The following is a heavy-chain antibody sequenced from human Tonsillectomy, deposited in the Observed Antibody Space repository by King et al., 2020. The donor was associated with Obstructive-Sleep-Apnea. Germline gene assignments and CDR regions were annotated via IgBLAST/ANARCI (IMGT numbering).Heavy chain of an antibody. J-gene: IGHJ6*02. CDR3: AKDILRSDSPYYYYAMDV. V-gene: IGHV3-23*04. D-gene: IGHD2-15*01. Sequence: VQLVESGGGLVQPGGSLRLSCAASGFTFSSYAMSWVRQAPGKGLEWVSGISGSGGSTYFADSVKGRFTISRDNSKNTLYLLMNSLRAEDTAVYYCAKDILRSDSPYYYYAMDVWGQGTTVTVSS. CDR1: GFTFSSYA. CDR2: ISGSGGST.